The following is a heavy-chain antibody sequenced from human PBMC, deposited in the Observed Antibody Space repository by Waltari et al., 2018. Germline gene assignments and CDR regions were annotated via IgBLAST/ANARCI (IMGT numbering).Heavy chain of an antibody. J-gene: IGHJ4*02. Sequence: QVQLQESGPGLVKPSGTLSLTCAVSGGSISSSNWWSWVRQPPGKGLEWIGEIYHSGSTNYNPSLKSRVTISVDKSKNQFSLKLSSVTAADTAVYYCARGGGYYDFWGGYYSSEGYYFDYWGQGTLVTVSS. D-gene: IGHD3-3*01. CDR2: IYHSGST. CDR3: ARGGGYYDFWGGYYSSEGYYFDY. V-gene: IGHV4-4*02. CDR1: GGSISSSNW.